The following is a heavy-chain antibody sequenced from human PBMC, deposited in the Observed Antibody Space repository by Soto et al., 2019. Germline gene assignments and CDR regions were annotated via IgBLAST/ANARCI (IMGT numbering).Heavy chain of an antibody. CDR3: ARVFDDILTGYLDY. D-gene: IGHD3-9*01. CDR1: GYTFTSYG. Sequence: WASVKVSCKASGYTFTSYGISRVRQAPGQGLEWMGWISAYNGNTNYAQKLQGRVTMTTDTSTSTAYMELRSLRSDDTAVYYCARVFDDILTGYLDYWGQGTLVTVSS. V-gene: IGHV1-18*01. CDR2: ISAYNGNT. J-gene: IGHJ4*02.